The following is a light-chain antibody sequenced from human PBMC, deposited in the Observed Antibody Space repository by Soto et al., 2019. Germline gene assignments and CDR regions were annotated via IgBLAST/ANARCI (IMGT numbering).Light chain of an antibody. J-gene: IGKJ2*01. Sequence: EIVLTQSPATLSLSPGERDTLSCRASQSVSSYLAWYQQKPGQAPRLLIYDASNRATGIPARFSGSGSGTDFTLTISSLEPEDFAVYYCQQRSNLLYTFGQGTKLEIK. CDR3: QQRSNLLYT. CDR2: DAS. V-gene: IGKV3-11*01. CDR1: QSVSSY.